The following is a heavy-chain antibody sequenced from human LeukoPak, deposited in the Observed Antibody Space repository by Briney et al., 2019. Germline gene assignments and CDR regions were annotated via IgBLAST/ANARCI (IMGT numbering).Heavy chain of an antibody. CDR2: ISSDSSYI. Sequence: GGSLRLSCAASGFTFSSYSMNWVRQAPGKGLEWVSSISSDSSYIYSADSMKGRFTISRDNAKNSLYLQMNSLRAEDTAVYYCARGITTAGPYYMAVWGKGTTVTVSS. CDR3: ARGITTAGPYYMAV. V-gene: IGHV3-21*01. J-gene: IGHJ6*03. CDR1: GFTFSSYS. D-gene: IGHD6-13*01.